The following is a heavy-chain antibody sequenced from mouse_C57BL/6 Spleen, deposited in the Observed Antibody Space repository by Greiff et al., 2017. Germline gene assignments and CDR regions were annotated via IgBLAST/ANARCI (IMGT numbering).Heavy chain of an antibody. D-gene: IGHD3-2*02. V-gene: IGHV5-9*01. Sequence: EVTLVESGGGLVKPGGSLKLSCAASGFTFSSYTMSWVRQPPAKRLEWVAPISGGGGNTYYPNRVKGRFPTSSDNAKNTLYLQMSSLGSEDTALYYSARVRLRPFDYWGQGTSLTVSS. CDR1: GFTFSSYT. CDR2: ISGGGGNT. CDR3: ARVRLRPFDY. J-gene: IGHJ2*02.